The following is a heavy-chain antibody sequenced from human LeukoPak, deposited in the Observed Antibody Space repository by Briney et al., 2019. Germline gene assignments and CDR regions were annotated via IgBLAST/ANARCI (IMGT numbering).Heavy chain of an antibody. Sequence: PSETLSLTCTVSGYSISSGYYWGWIRQPPGKGLEWIGSIYHSGSTYYNPSLKSRVTISVDTSKNQFSLKLSSVTAADTAVYYCARGQDVYYDSSGYNYWGQGTLVTVSS. CDR2: IYHSGST. CDR3: ARGQDVYYDSSGYNY. J-gene: IGHJ4*02. CDR1: GYSISSGYY. V-gene: IGHV4-38-2*02. D-gene: IGHD3-22*01.